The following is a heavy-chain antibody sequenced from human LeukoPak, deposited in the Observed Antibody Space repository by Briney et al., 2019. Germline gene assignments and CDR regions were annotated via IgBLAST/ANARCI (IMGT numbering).Heavy chain of an antibody. CDR1: GFTFDDYA. CDR3: AKDVGESRFYFDY. V-gene: IGHV3-9*01. J-gene: IGHJ4*02. D-gene: IGHD3-10*01. CDR2: ISWNSGSI. Sequence: PGRSLRLSCAASGFTFDDYAMHWVRQAPGKGLEWVSGISWNSGSIVYADSVKGRFTISRDNAKNSLYLQMNSLRAEDTALYYCAKDVGESRFYFDYWGQGTLVTVSS.